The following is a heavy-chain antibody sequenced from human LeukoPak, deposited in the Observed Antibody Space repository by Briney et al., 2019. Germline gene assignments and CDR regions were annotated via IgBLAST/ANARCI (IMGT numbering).Heavy chain of an antibody. V-gene: IGHV3-23*01. CDR2: ISGGAGST. Sequence: AGGCLILSCAASGFTFSSYAMSWVRQAPGKGLEWFSAISGGAGSTYYADSAKGRFTISRDNSKNTLYLQMNSLRAEDTAVFYCARRTLFYFDYWGQGTLVTVSS. CDR1: GFTFSSYA. J-gene: IGHJ4*02. CDR3: ARRTLFYFDY. D-gene: IGHD1-1*01.